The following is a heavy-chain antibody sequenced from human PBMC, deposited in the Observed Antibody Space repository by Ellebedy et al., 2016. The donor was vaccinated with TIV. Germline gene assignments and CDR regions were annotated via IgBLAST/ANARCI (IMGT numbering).Heavy chain of an antibody. CDR3: ATKPAYYYYGMDV. CDR2: IYSGGST. Sequence: PGGSLRLSCAASGFTFSSYTMSWIRQAPGKGLEWVSVIYSGGSTYYADSVKGRFTISRHNSKNTLYLQMNSLRAEDTAVYYCATKPAYYYYGMDVWGQGTTVTVSS. D-gene: IGHD2-2*01. V-gene: IGHV3-53*04. CDR1: GFTFSSYT. J-gene: IGHJ6*02.